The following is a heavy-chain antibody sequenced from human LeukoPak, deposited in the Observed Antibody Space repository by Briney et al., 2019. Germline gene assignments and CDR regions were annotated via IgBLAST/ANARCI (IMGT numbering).Heavy chain of an antibody. CDR1: GGTFSSYS. D-gene: IGHD3-10*01. Sequence: SVKVSCKASGGTFSSYSISWGRQAPGQGLEWMGGIIPIFGTANYAQKFQGRVTITADESTSTAYMELSSLRSEDTAVYYCAGLLWFQGDGMDVWGKGTTVTVFS. CDR3: AGLLWFQGDGMDV. J-gene: IGHJ6*04. V-gene: IGHV1-69*13. CDR2: IIPIFGTA.